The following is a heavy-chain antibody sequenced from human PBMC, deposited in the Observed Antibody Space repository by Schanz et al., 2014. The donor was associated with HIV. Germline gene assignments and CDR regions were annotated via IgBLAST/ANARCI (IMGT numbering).Heavy chain of an antibody. Sequence: QLVQSGGGLVQPGGSLRLSCAASGFTFSRYWMHWLRQAPGQGLEWVSGINWNSGNIGYADSVKGRFTISRDNAKNSLYLQMNSLRAEDTALYHCARSSSGSGTWPPRYWGQGTLVIVSS. J-gene: IGHJ4*02. CDR1: GFTFSRYW. D-gene: IGHD6-6*01. V-gene: IGHV3-9*01. CDR3: ARSSSGSGTWPPRY. CDR2: INWNSGNI.